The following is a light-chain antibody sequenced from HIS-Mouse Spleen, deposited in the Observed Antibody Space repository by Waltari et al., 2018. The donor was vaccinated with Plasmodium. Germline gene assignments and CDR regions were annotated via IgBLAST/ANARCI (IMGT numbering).Light chain of an antibody. V-gene: IGKV1-39*01. CDR2: AAS. CDR3: QQSHT. J-gene: IGKJ2*01. CDR1: QSISSY. Sequence: DIQMTQSPTSLYASVGDRVTITCRASQSISSYLNWYQQKPGKAPKLLIYAASRLQSGVPSRFSGSGSGTDFTLTISSLQPEDFATYYCQQSHTFGQGTKLEIK.